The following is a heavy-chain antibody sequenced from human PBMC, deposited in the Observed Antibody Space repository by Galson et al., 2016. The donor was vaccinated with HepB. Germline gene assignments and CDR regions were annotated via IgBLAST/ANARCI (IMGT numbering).Heavy chain of an antibody. J-gene: IGHJ1*01. Sequence: SLRLSCAASGYTSSDHYMDWVRQATGKGLEWVGRTRNRRNSFITEYAASVRGRFTISRDDSKNSVYLQMNSLKTEDTAVYYCVRWVSGPADSRGQGALVAVSS. CDR3: VRWVSGPADS. CDR2: TRNRRNSFIT. D-gene: IGHD2-21*02. CDR1: GYTSSDHY. V-gene: IGHV3-72*01.